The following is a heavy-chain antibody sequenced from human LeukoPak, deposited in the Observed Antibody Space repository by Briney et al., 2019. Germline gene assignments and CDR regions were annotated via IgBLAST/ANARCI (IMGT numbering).Heavy chain of an antibody. V-gene: IGHV3-53*01. CDR1: GFTVNTDH. Sequence: GGSLRLSCAASGFTVNTDHMSWVRQAPGKGLEWVAISYSEEWVPISSGGGSSQYAESVKGRFTISRDSSRSTLSLQMNSLRAEDTALYYCARVWELSFDHWGQGTLVTVSS. CDR2: SYSEEWVPISSGGGSS. D-gene: IGHD1-26*01. CDR3: ARVWELSFDH. J-gene: IGHJ4*02.